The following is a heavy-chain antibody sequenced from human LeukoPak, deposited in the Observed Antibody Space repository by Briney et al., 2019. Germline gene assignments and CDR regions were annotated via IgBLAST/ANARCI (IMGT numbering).Heavy chain of an antibody. V-gene: IGHV3-23*01. CDR1: GFTFSSYA. Sequence: GGSPRLSCAASGFTFSSYAMSWVRQAPGKGLEWVSAISGSGGSTYYADSVKGRFTISRDNSKHTLYLQMNSLRAEDTAVYYCAKVLGELSSLDYWGQGTLVTVSS. J-gene: IGHJ4*02. D-gene: IGHD3-16*02. CDR2: ISGSGGST. CDR3: AKVLGELSSLDY.